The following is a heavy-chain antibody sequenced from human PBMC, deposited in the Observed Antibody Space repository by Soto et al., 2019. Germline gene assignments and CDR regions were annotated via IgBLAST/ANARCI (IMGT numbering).Heavy chain of an antibody. D-gene: IGHD6-6*01. V-gene: IGHV1-2*04. CDR1: GPTFNGYY. Sequence: ASVKDFCKASGPTFNGYYIHWAREAAGQGLGWMGWINPNSGGTNYAQKFQGWVTMTRDTSISTTYLELSRLRSDDTAGYYYARVIPRDSSSSVDDGMDVWGKEPTVTV. J-gene: IGHJ6*04. CDR2: INPNSGGT. CDR3: ARVIPRDSSSSVDDGMDV.